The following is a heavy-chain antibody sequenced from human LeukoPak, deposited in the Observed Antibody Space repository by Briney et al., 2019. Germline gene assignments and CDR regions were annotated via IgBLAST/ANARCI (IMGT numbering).Heavy chain of an antibody. V-gene: IGHV4-59*08. CDR1: GGSISGYY. J-gene: IGHJ6*02. CDR2: IFYTGATT. D-gene: IGHD2-15*01. CDR3: ARHDGIGYYQRGMDV. Sequence: SETLSLTCAVSGGSISGYYWSWNRQPPGKGLEWIGYIFYTGATTIYSPSLKSRVTLSVDTSKNQVTLNLRSVTAADTAAYFCARHDGIGYYQRGMDVWGQGTTVTVSS.